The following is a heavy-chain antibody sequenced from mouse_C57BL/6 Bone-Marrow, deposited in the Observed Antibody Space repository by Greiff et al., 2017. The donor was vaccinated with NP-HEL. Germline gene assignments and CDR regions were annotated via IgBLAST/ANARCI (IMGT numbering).Heavy chain of an antibody. V-gene: IGHV1-4*01. D-gene: IGHD4-1*02. Sequence: VKLVESGAELARPGASVKMSCKASGYTFTSYTMHWVKQRPGQGLEWIGYINPSSGYTKYNQKFKDKATLTADKSSSTAYMQLSSLTSEDSAVYYCARSPNWDWFAYWGQGTLVTVSA. CDR1: GYTFTSYT. CDR3: ARSPNWDWFAY. CDR2: INPSSGYT. J-gene: IGHJ3*01.